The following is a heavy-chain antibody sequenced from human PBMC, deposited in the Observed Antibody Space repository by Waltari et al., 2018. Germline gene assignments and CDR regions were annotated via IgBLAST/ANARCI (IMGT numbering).Heavy chain of an antibody. J-gene: IGHJ4*02. CDR2: ITSTGSTI. Sequence: WVRQAPGRGLEWLASITSTGSTIYYADSGKGRFTISRDNAKNSLYLQMTSLRAGDTAVYFCATDRAPGGKSLYFDCWGQGTLVTVYS. CDR3: ATDRAPGGKSLYFDC. D-gene: IGHD2-8*02. V-gene: IGHV3-48*03.